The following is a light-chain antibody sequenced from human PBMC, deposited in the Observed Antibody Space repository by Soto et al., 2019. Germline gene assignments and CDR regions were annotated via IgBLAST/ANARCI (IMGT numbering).Light chain of an antibody. CDR2: DVD. V-gene: IGLV2-14*03. J-gene: IGLJ2*01. CDR3: SSYTTSTTQV. Sequence: QSALTQPRSVSGSPGQSVTISCTGISGDVGGHDFVSWYQQHPGKAPKLILYDVDKRPSGVSDRFSGSKSGKTASLTIFGLQAEDEADYYCSSYTTSTTQVFGGGTKLTVL. CDR1: SGDVGGHDF.